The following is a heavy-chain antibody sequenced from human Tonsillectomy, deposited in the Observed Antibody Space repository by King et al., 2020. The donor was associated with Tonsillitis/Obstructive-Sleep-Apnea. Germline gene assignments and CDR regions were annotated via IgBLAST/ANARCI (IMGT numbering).Heavy chain of an antibody. V-gene: IGHV1-69*12. CDR3: ARDPHSSGWYYVDF. CDR2: IMPIFGTP. J-gene: IGHJ4*02. CDR1: GGAFSSSG. D-gene: IGHD6-19*01. Sequence: VQLVQSGAEVKKPGSSVKVSCKASGGAFSSSGISWVRQAPGQGLEWMGGIMPIFGTPKYAQKFQGRVTITADESTRTAYMELSSLRSEDTAVYYCARDPHSSGWYYVDFWGQGTLVTVSS.